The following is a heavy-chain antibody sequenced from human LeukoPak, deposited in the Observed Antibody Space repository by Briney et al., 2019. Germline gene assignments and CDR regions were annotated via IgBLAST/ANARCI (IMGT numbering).Heavy chain of an antibody. D-gene: IGHD3-10*01. J-gene: IGHJ4*02. CDR1: GFTFSSYW. CDR2: IKQDGSEK. CDR3: ARDRLLWFV. Sequence: GGSLRLSCAASGFTFSSYWMTWVRQAPGKGLEWVANIKQDGSEKYYVDSVKGRFTISRDNAKNSLYLRMNSLRAEDTAIYYCARDRLLWFVWGQGTLVTVSS. V-gene: IGHV3-7*01.